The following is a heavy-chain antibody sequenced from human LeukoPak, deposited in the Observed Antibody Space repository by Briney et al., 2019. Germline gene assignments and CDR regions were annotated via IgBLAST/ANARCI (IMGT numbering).Heavy chain of an antibody. J-gene: IGHJ4*02. D-gene: IGHD4-23*01. V-gene: IGHV4-38-2*02. CDR2: IYHSGRT. CDR1: GYSISSGYY. CDR3: SRSGGNYLYYFDL. Sequence: SETLSLTCSVSGYSISSGYYWGWIRQTPGGGLEWIGIIYHSGRTYYNPSLKSRLTMSVDTSKNQFSLRLSSVTAADTAMYYCSRSGGNYLYYFDLWGQGALVTVSS.